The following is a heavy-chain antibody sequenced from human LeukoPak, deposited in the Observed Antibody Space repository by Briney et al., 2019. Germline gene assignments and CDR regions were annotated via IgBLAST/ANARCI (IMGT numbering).Heavy chain of an antibody. J-gene: IGHJ4*02. Sequence: GGSLRLSCAASGFTFSTYGMTWVRQAPGKGLEWVSAISGSGGSTYYADSVKGRFTISRDNSKNTLYLQMNSLRAEDTAVYYCAKTIWGITGTFDYWGQGTLVTVSS. CDR3: AKTIWGITGTFDY. D-gene: IGHD1-20*01. CDR1: GFTFSTYG. CDR2: ISGSGGST. V-gene: IGHV3-23*01.